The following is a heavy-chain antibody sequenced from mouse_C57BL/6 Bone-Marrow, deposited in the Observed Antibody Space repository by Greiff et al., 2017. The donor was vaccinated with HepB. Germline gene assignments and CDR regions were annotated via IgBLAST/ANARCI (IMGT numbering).Heavy chain of an antibody. J-gene: IGHJ2*01. Sequence: EVQLVESGGGLVKPGGSLKLSCAASGFTFSSYTMPWVRQTPGKRLEWVATISGGGGNTYYPDSVKGRFTISRDNAKNTQYLRMSSLRSEDTALYYCARLEGHDYGRDYWGQGTTLTVSS. CDR2: ISGGGGNT. CDR3: ARLEGHDYGRDY. D-gene: IGHD2-4*01. V-gene: IGHV5-9*01. CDR1: GFTFSSYT.